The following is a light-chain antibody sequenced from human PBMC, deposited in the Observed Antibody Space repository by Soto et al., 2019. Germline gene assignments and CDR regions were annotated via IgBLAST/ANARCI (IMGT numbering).Light chain of an antibody. Sequence: QSALTQPASVSASPGQSITISCTGTNRDVGGYNYVSWYQHHPGKAPKLMIYDVSNRPSGVSNRFSGSKSGNTASLIISGLQAEDEADYYCSSYTSSSILSTYVFGTGTKVTVL. CDR3: SSYTSSSILSTYV. CDR2: DVS. CDR1: NRDVGGYNY. V-gene: IGLV2-14*03. J-gene: IGLJ1*01.